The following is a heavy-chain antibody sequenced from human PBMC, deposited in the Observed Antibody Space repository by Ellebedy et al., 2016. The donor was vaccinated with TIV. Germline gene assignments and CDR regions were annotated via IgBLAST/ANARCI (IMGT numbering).Heavy chain of an antibody. Sequence: GGSLRLSXAASGFTFSSYGMHWVRQAPGKGLEWVAVISYDGSNKYYADSVKGRFTISRDNSKNTLYLQMYSLRADDSAIYFCARGCCAGTRDYTQISHSSHMAVWGRGTTVTVSS. J-gene: IGHJ6*03. D-gene: IGHD4-11*01. CDR2: ISYDGSNK. CDR1: GFTFSSYG. CDR3: ARGCCAGTRDYTQISHSSHMAV. V-gene: IGHV3-30*03.